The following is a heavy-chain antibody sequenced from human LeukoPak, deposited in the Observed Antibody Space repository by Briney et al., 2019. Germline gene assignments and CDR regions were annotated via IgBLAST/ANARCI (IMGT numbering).Heavy chain of an antibody. D-gene: IGHD6-13*01. CDR1: GGSISSVSYY. CDR2: IYNSGST. Sequence: SETLSLTCAVSGGSISSVSYYWGWVRQPPGRGLEWLGNIYNSGSTYYNPSLKSRVTISVDTSKNQFSLKLSSVTAADTAVYYCARGRIAAAGTSLTFDYWGQGTLVTVSS. CDR3: ARGRIAAAGTSLTFDY. V-gene: IGHV4-39*07. J-gene: IGHJ4*02.